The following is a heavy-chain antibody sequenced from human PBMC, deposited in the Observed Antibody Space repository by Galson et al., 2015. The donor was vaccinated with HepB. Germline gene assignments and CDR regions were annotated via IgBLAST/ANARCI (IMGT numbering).Heavy chain of an antibody. V-gene: IGHV3-30*04. CDR3: AQGWEIRGVVIHPGGSR. D-gene: IGHD3-10*01. Sequence: SLRLSCAASGFTFNSYPMHWVRLAPGQGLEWVAVISNDGSDKVYADSVKGRFTISRDNSKNTLYLQMNSLRADDTAVYYCAQGWEIRGVVIHPGGSRWGQGALVTVSS. J-gene: IGHJ4*02. CDR1: GFTFNSYP. CDR2: ISNDGSDK.